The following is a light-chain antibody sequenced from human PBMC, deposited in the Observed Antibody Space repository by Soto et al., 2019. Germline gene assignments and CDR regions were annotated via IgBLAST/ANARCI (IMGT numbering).Light chain of an antibody. Sequence: QMTQSPSSLSASVGDRVIITCRAEHSINNYLNWYQQKPGQVPKLLIYAASTLQSGVPSRFSGNGSGRVFTLTINSLQPEDFATYYCQQSSSTLGTFGRGTRVEI. CDR2: AAS. V-gene: IGKV1-39*01. CDR3: QQSSSTLGT. CDR1: HSINNY. J-gene: IGKJ1*01.